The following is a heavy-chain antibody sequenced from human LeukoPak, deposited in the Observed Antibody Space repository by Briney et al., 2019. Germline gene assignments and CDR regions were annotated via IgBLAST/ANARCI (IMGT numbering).Heavy chain of an antibody. CDR2: ISGSGGVT. D-gene: IGHD4/OR15-4a*01. V-gene: IGHV3-23*01. Sequence: PGGSLRLSCAASGFTFSNYAMSWVRQAPGRGLEWVSGISGSGGVTYSTDSAKGRFAISRDNSKNTLYLQMNSLGTEDTAVYYCAKDMVEGRMTNLLDYWGQGALVTVSS. CDR1: GFTFSNYA. J-gene: IGHJ4*02. CDR3: AKDMVEGRMTNLLDY.